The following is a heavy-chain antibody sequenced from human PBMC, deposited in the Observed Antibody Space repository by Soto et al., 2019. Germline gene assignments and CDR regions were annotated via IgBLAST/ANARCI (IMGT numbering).Heavy chain of an antibody. J-gene: IGHJ5*02. CDR1: GGSISSGDYY. D-gene: IGHD1-26*01. CDR2: IYYSGST. CDR3: ARDRVVGAILP. Sequence: SETLSLTCTVSGGSISSGDYYWSWIRQPPGKGLEWIGYIYYSGSTYYNPSLKSRVTISVDTSKNQFSLKLSSVTAADTAVYYCARDRVVGAILPWGQGTLVTVSS. V-gene: IGHV4-30-4*01.